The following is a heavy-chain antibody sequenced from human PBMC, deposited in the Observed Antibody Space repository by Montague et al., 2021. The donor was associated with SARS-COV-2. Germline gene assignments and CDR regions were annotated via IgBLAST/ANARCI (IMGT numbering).Heavy chain of an antibody. Sequence: SETLSLTCTVSGGSINDNYWNWFRQTPGKGLEWIGYMYYSGSTNYNPSLESRVTISIDTSKNHFSLKLSSVTAADTAVYYCARLTYYYDSSGSYRTLYYFDYWGQGTLVTVSS. CDR3: ARLTYYYDSSGSYRTLYYFDY. J-gene: IGHJ4*02. CDR1: GGSINDNY. V-gene: IGHV4-59*08. D-gene: IGHD3-22*01. CDR2: MYYSGST.